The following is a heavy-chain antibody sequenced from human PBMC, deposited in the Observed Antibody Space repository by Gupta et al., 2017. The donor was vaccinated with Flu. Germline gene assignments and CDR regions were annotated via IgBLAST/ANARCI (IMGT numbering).Heavy chain of an antibody. CDR3: ARATRRAAAAAVGDY. CDR2: MNPGGGST. V-gene: IGHV1-46*01. D-gene: IGHD6-13*01. J-gene: IGHJ4*02. Sequence: QAPGQGLEWVGLMNPGGGSTAYAQKFQGRVTMTRDTSSSTVYMELSSLRSDDTAVYYCARATRRAAAAAVGDYWGQGTLVTVSS.